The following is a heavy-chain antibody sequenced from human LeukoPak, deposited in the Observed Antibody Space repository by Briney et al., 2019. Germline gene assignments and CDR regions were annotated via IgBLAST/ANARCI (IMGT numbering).Heavy chain of an antibody. J-gene: IGHJ5*02. CDR3: ARVWFGRYNWFDP. CDR2: IYYSGST. V-gene: IGHV4-61*01. Sequence: SETLSLTCTVSGGSVSIGSYYWSWIRQPPGKGLEWIGYIYYSGSTNYNPSLKSRVTISLDTSKNQFSLKLSSVTAADTAVYYCARVWFGRYNWFDPWGQGTLVTVSS. CDR1: GGSVSIGSYY. D-gene: IGHD3-10*01.